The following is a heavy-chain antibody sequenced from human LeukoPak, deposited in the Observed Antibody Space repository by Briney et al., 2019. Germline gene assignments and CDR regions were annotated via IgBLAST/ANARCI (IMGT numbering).Heavy chain of an antibody. J-gene: IGHJ5*02. CDR3: VGRLLGISWFDP. V-gene: IGHV3-33*01. D-gene: IGHD2-15*01. CDR1: GFTFSSYG. Sequence: PGRSLRLSCAASGFTFSSYGMHWVRQAPGKGLEWVAVIWHDGSNKYYADSVKGRFTISRDNSKNTLYLQMNSLRAEDTAVYYCVGRLLGISWFDPWGQGTLVTVSS. CDR2: IWHDGSNK.